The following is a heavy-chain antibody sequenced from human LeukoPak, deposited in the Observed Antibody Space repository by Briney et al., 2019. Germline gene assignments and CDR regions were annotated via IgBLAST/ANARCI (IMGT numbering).Heavy chain of an antibody. CDR1: GYTFTGYF. V-gene: IGHV1-2*02. CDR2: INPNSGGT. CDR3: ARDAQGEQWLVPYYFDS. J-gene: IGHJ4*02. D-gene: IGHD6-19*01. Sequence: RAAVKVSCKASGYTFTGYFMHWVRQAPGQGLEWMGWINPNSGGTNYAQKFQGRVTMTRDTSISTAYMELIRLGTDDTAVYYCARDAQGEQWLVPYYFDSWRQGALVTVSS.